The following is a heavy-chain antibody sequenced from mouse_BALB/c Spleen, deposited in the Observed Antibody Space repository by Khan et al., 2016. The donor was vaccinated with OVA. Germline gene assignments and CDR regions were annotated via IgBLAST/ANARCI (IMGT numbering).Heavy chain of an antibody. CDR1: GYTFTNYG. CDR3: ARGNYYGSNSWFAY. D-gene: IGHD1-1*01. CDR2: INTNTGEP. Sequence: QIQLVQSGPELKKPGETVKISCKASGYTFTNYGINWVKQAPGKGLKWMGWINTNTGEPTYAEEFKGRFAFSLETSASTAYLQLNNLENEDTATYFCARGNYYGSNSWFAYWGQGTLGTVSA. V-gene: IGHV9-3*02. J-gene: IGHJ3*01.